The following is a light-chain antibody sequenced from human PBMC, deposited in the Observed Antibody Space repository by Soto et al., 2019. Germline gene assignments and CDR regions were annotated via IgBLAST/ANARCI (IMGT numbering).Light chain of an antibody. CDR2: GAS. V-gene: IGKV3-20*01. J-gene: IGKJ4*01. Sequence: EVVLTQSPCTLSLSPGERATLSCRASQAVSSILLAWYQQKPGQAPRLLIYGASSRATGIPDRVSGSGSGTDFTLTGSRLEPEDFAVYYCQQHGTSPIFGGGTKVEIK. CDR1: QAVSSIL. CDR3: QQHGTSPI.